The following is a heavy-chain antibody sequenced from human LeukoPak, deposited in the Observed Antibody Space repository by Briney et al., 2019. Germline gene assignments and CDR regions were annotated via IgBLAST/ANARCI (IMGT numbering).Heavy chain of an antibody. CDR1: GGSISSSSYY. CDR3: ARSVSYYDFWSGYCPSPVFDY. CDR2: IYYSGIT. J-gene: IGHJ4*02. V-gene: IGHV4-39*07. D-gene: IGHD3-3*01. Sequence: SETLSLTCTVSGGSISSSSYYWGWIRQPPGKGLEWIGSIYYSGITYYNPSLKSRLTISVDTSKNQFSLKLSSVTDPDTAVYYCARSVSYYDFWSGYCPSPVFDYWGQGTLVTVSS.